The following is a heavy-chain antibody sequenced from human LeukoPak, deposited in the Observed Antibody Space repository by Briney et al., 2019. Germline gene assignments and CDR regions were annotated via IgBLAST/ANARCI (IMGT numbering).Heavy chain of an antibody. CDR3: ARKGRYFDWLLDRDYYYGMDV. V-gene: IGHV3-48*01. J-gene: IGHJ6*02. Sequence: QPGASLRLSCAASGFTFSSYSMNWVRQAPGKGLEWVSYISSSSSTIYYADSVKGRFTISRDNAKNSLYLQMNSLRAEDTAVYYCARKGRYFDWLLDRDYYYGMDVWGQGTTVTVSS. D-gene: IGHD3-9*01. CDR1: GFTFSSYS. CDR2: ISSSSSTI.